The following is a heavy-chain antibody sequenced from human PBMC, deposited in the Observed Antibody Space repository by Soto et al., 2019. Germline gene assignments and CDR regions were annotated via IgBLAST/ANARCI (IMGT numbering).Heavy chain of an antibody. CDR1: GFTFSGSA. J-gene: IGHJ5*02. CDR2: IRSKANSYAT. CDR3: SCGNWFDP. V-gene: IGHV3-73*01. D-gene: IGHD2-2*01. Sequence: SLRLSCAASGFTFSGSAMHWVRQASGKGLEWVGRIRSKANSYATAYAASVKGRFTISRDDSKNTAYLQMNSLKTEDTAVYYCSCGNWFDPWGQGTLVTVSS.